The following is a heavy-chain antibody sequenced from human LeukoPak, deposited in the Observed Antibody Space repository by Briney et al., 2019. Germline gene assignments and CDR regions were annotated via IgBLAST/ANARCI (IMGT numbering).Heavy chain of an antibody. D-gene: IGHD3-10*01. CDR3: ARDLGSRQQVDLEYYYMDV. Sequence: GGPLRLSCAASGFTFSSYSMNWVRQAPGKGLEWVSSISSSNYIYYADSVKGRFTISRDNAKNSLYLQMNSLRAEDTAVYYCARDLGSRQQVDLEYYYMDVWGKGTTVTVSS. CDR2: ISSSNYI. V-gene: IGHV3-21*01. J-gene: IGHJ6*03. CDR1: GFTFSSYS.